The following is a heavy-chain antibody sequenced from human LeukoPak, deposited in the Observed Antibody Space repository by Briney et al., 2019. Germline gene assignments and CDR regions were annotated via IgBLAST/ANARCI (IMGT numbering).Heavy chain of an antibody. Sequence: AGGSLRLSCEASGFTFNSYGMSWVRQAPGKGLEWVAVISYDGSNKYYADSVKGRFTISRDNSKNTLYLQMNSLRAEDTAVYYCADGGVANFDYWGQGTLVTVSS. V-gene: IGHV3-30*03. D-gene: IGHD3-16*01. CDR3: ADGGVANFDY. J-gene: IGHJ4*02. CDR2: ISYDGSNK. CDR1: GFTFNSYG.